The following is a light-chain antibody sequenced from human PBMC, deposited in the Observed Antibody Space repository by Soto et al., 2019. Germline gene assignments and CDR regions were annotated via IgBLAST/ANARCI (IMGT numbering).Light chain of an antibody. CDR2: DVS. CDR1: QSVSSS. CDR3: QHRANWPLT. V-gene: IGKV3-11*01. J-gene: IGKJ4*01. Sequence: EIVLTQSPATLSLSPGERATLSCRASQSVSSSLAWYQQKPGQAPRLLIYDVSNRATGIPARFSGSGSGTDFTRTISSLEPEDFAVYYCQHRANWPLTCGGGTKVEIK.